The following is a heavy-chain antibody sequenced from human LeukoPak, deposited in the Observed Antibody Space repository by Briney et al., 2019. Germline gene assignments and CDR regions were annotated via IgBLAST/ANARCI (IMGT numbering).Heavy chain of an antibody. CDR2: ISWNSGSI. CDR3: AKDTLGRGNGMDV. V-gene: IGHV3-9*01. Sequence: PGRSLRLSCAASGFTFDDYAMLWVRQAPGKGLEWVSGISWNSGSIGYADSVKGRFTISRDNAKNSLYLQMNSLRAEDTALYYCAKDTLGRGNGMDVWGQGTTVTVSS. D-gene: IGHD3-10*01. CDR1: GFTFDDYA. J-gene: IGHJ6*02.